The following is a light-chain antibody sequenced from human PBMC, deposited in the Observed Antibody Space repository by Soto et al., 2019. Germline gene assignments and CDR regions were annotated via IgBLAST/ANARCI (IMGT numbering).Light chain of an antibody. CDR3: QQLNFFPIT. CDR1: QSISSY. Sequence: DVHMTQSPSSLSASVGDRFTITCRASQSISSYLNWYQQKPGRAPKLLIYPASTLQSGVPSRFRGSGSGTEFTLTITSLQPEDFATYYCQQLNFFPITFGQGTRLEIK. CDR2: PAS. J-gene: IGKJ5*01. V-gene: IGKV1-9*01.